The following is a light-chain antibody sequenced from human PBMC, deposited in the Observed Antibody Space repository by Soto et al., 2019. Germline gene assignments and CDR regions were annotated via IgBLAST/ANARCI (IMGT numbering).Light chain of an antibody. Sequence: EIVLTQSPGTLSLSPGERATLSCRASQSVSSSYLAWYQQKPGQAPRLLIYGASSRATGIPDRFSGSGSGTGFTLTISCLEAEDFAVYYCQQYGSSPFGGGTKVEIK. CDR3: QQYGSSP. CDR2: GAS. V-gene: IGKV3-20*01. CDR1: QSVSSSY. J-gene: IGKJ4*01.